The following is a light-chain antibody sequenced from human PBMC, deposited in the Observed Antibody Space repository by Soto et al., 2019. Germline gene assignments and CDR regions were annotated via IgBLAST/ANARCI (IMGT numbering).Light chain of an antibody. Sequence: QSALTQPRSVSASPGQSVTISCTGTSSNVGGYNYVSWYQQNPGKAPKLMIYDASKRPPGVPDRFSGSKSGNAAFLTISGLQVEDAADYYCCSYAASYTLLFGGGTQLTVL. CDR2: DAS. CDR1: SSNVGGYNY. V-gene: IGLV2-11*01. CDR3: CSYAASYTLL. J-gene: IGLJ3*02.